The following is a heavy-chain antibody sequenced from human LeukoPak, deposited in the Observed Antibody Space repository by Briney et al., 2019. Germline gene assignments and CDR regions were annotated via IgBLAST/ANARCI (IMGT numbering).Heavy chain of an antibody. D-gene: IGHD3-3*01. V-gene: IGHV3-7*01. CDR3: ARDFGYYDSWSGYLLMDV. CDR2: IKHEGSEK. CDR1: GFTFSSYC. J-gene: IGHJ6*03. Sequence: PGESLRLTCAASGFTFSSYCKNWVWQAPGTGQELVANIKHEGSEKYYVDSVKGRFTISRDNAKNSLYLQMNSLRAEDTAVYYCARDFGYYDSWSGYLLMDVWGKGTTVTVSS.